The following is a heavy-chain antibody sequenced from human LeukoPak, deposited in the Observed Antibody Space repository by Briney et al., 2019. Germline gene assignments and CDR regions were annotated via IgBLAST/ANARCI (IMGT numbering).Heavy chain of an antibody. CDR3: ARTFSSSSLYYYYGMDV. Sequence: PSETLSLTCAVYGGSFSSYYWSWIRQPPGKGLEWIGYIYYSGSTNYNPSLKSRVTISVDTSKNQFSLKLSSVTAVDTAVYYCARTFSSSSLYYYYGMDVWAKGPRSPSP. CDR2: IYYSGST. V-gene: IGHV4-59*01. CDR1: GGSFSSYY. D-gene: IGHD6-6*01. J-gene: IGHJ6*02.